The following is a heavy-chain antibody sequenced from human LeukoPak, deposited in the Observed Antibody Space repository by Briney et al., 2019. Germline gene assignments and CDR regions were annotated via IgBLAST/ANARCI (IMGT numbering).Heavy chain of an antibody. Sequence: SVKVSCKASGYTFTGYYMHWVRQAPGQGLEWMGGIIPKFGTANYAQKFQGRVTITADESTSTAYMELSSLRSEDTAVYYCARDRPGRYCSSTSCYTASPFDPWGQGTLVTVSS. CDR1: GYTFTGYY. J-gene: IGHJ5*02. D-gene: IGHD2-2*02. CDR2: IIPKFGTA. V-gene: IGHV1-69*13. CDR3: ARDRPGRYCSSTSCYTASPFDP.